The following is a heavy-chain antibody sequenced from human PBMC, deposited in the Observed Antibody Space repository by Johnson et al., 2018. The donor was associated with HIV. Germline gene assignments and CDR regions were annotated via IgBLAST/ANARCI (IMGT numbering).Heavy chain of an antibody. V-gene: IGHV3-30*04. J-gene: IGHJ3*02. CDR3: ARAPRPDAFDI. CDR1: GFTFSGSA. Sequence: QVQLVESGGGLVKPGGSLRLSCAASGFTFSGSAMHWVRQASGKGLEWVAVISFDGTTKYYADSVKGRFTISRDNSNNTLYLQMNSLRAEDTAVYYCARAPRPDAFDIWGQGTMVTVSS. CDR2: ISFDGTTK.